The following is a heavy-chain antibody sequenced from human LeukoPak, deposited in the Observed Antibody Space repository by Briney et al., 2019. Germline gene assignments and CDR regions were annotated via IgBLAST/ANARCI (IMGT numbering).Heavy chain of an antibody. Sequence: SETLSLTCTVSGGSISSGDYYWSWIRQPPGKGLEWIGYIYYSGSTYYNPSLKSRVTISVDTSKNQFSLKLSSVTAADTAVYYCARDLLRYFDWLPRHTLDAFDIWGQGTMVTVSS. CDR1: GGSISSGDYY. V-gene: IGHV4-30-4*02. CDR2: IYYSGST. CDR3: ARDLLRYFDWLPRHTLDAFDI. D-gene: IGHD3-9*01. J-gene: IGHJ3*02.